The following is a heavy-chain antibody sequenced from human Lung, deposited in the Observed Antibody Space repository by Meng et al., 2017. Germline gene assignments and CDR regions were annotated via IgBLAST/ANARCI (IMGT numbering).Heavy chain of an antibody. CDR3: ARGPTTMAHDFDY. CDR1: GGSFSGYC. CDR2: INHSGST. Sequence: QVRVRQWCDGLLKPSETLSLTCVVSGGSFSGYCWSWIRQPPGKGLEWIGEINHSGSTNYNPSLESRATISVDTSQNNLSLKLSSVTAADSAVYYCARGPTTMAHDFDYWGQGTLVTVSS. V-gene: IGHV4-34*01. D-gene: IGHD4-11*01. J-gene: IGHJ4*02.